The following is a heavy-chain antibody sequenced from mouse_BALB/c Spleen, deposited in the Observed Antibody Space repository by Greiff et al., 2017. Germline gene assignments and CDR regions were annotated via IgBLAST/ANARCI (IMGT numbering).Heavy chain of an antibody. CDR1: GFTFTDYY. V-gene: IGHV7-3*02. CDR2: IRNKANGYTT. J-gene: IGHJ2*01. Sequence: EVKLMESGGGLVQPGGSLRLSCATSGFTFTDYYMSWVRQPPGKALEWLGFIRNKANGYTTEYSASVKGRFTISRDNSQSILYLQMNTLRAEDSATYYCARDIRHYFDYWGQGTTLTVAS. CDR3: ARDIRHYFDY.